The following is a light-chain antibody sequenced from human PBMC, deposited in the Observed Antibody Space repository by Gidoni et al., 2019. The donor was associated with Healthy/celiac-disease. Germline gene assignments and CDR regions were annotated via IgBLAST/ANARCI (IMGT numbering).Light chain of an antibody. J-gene: IGKJ2*03. Sequence: PATPALAPGESTTRCCRASHSGSSYLAWYQQKPGQAPMLLIYDASDRATGITARFSGSGSGTNFTLTSSHLEPEDFAVYYCQQRSNWPHSFGQGTKLEIK. CDR2: DAS. CDR3: QQRSNWPHS. V-gene: IGKV3-11*01. CDR1: HSGSSY.